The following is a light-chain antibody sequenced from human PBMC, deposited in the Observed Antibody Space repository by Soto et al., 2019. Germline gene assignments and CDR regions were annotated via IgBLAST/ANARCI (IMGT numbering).Light chain of an antibody. J-gene: IGKJ1*01. CDR2: ASS. Sequence: DIQLTQSPASLSASVGDGVTITCRASQTISRYLNWYQQKPGTAPKLLIYASSTLQSGVPARFSGRGSGTDFTLTISSLHPEDFAHYYCQQTYSNLWTFGQGTRVEVK. CDR1: QTISRY. CDR3: QQTYSNLWT. V-gene: IGKV1-39*01.